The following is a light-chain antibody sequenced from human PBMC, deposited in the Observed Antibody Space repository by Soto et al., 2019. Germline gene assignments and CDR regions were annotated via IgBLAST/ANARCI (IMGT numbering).Light chain of an antibody. Sequence: DIQMTQSPSTLPASVGDRVTITCRANQSISTWLAWYQQKRGKAPELLIYDASILNTGVPSRFSGSGSGTEFTLTISSLQPDDFATYYCQQYNSYSAFGQGTKVDIK. J-gene: IGKJ1*01. CDR3: QQYNSYSA. CDR1: QSISTW. V-gene: IGKV1-5*01. CDR2: DAS.